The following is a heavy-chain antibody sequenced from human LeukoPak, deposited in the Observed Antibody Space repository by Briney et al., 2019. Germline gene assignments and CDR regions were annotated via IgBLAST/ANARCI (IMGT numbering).Heavy chain of an antibody. V-gene: IGHV3-21*01. CDR1: GISITGYS. D-gene: IGHD5-18*01. Sequence: GGSLRLSCAASGISITGYSMNWIRQAPGKGLEWVATITSDSSYISHAASVRGRFTVSRDNAKNSVFLQMDSLRAGDTAVYFCARDCERGYRYGLCWGQGTVVTVSS. CDR2: ITSDSSYI. J-gene: IGHJ4*02. CDR3: ARDCERGYRYGLC.